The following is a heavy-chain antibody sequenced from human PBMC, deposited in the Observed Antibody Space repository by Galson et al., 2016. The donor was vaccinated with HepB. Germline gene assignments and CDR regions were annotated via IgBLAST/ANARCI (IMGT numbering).Heavy chain of an antibody. Sequence: SLRLSCAASGFTFSSYSMNWVRQAPGKGLEWVSYISSSSSTIYSADPVKGRFTISRDNAKNSLYLQMNSLRAEDTAVYYCASWWQTPASYFDYWGQGTLVTVSS. CDR3: ASWWQTPASYFDY. V-gene: IGHV3-48*04. J-gene: IGHJ4*02. D-gene: IGHD2-8*02. CDR2: ISSSSSTI. CDR1: GFTFSSYS.